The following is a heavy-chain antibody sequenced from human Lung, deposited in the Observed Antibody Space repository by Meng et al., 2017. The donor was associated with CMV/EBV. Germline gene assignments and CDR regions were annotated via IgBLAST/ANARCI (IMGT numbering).Heavy chain of an antibody. V-gene: IGHV1-69*05. J-gene: IGHJ6*02. Sequence: SXXVSXKASGGTFSSYAISWVRQAPGQGLEWMVGIIPIFGTANYAQKFQGRVTITTDESTSTAYMELSSLRSEDTAVYYCARGGGVASSFGMDVWGQGTTVTVSS. CDR1: GGTFSSYA. CDR2: IIPIFGTA. CDR3: ARGGGVASSFGMDV. D-gene: IGHD2-15*01.